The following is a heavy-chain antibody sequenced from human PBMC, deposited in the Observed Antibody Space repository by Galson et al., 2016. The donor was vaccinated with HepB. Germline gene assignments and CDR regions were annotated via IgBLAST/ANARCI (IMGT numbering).Heavy chain of an antibody. V-gene: IGHV3-21*01. J-gene: IGHJ4*02. D-gene: IGHD2-15*01. CDR2: ISSSSTYI. CDR1: GFTFRSYA. CDR3: ARADSVFDY. Sequence: SLRLSCAASGFTFRSYAMNWVRQAPGKGLEWVSSISSSSTYIYYADSVKGRFTISRDNAKNSLYLQMNSLRAEDTAVYYCARADSVFDYWGQGTLVTDSS.